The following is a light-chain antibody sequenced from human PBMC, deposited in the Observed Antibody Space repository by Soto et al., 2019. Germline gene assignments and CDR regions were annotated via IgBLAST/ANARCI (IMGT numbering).Light chain of an antibody. CDR2: QVS. CDR1: QSIGSW. J-gene: IGKJ1*01. V-gene: IGKV1-5*03. Sequence: DIQVTQSPSTLSASVGDRVTITCRASQSIGSWLAWYQQKPGKAPKLLIYQVSSLESGVPSRFSGSGSGTELTLTISTLQPDDFATYCCQQYNSYSRTFGQGTKVEMK. CDR3: QQYNSYSRT.